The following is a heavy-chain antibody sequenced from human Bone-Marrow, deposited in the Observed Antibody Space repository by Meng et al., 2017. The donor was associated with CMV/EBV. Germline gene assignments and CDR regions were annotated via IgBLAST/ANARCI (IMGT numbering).Heavy chain of an antibody. CDR2: ISSSSSYI. J-gene: IGHJ4*02. Sequence: GESLKISCAASGFTFSSYSMNWVRQAPGKGLEWVSSISSSSSYIYYADSVKGRFTISRDNAKNSLYLQMNSLRAEDTAVYYCAREGYSYGYRIDYWGQGTRVTVSS. V-gene: IGHV3-21*01. D-gene: IGHD5-18*01. CDR3: AREGYSYGYRIDY. CDR1: GFTFSSYS.